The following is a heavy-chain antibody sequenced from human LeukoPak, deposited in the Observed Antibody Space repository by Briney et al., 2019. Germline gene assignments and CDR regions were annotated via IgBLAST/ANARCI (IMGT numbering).Heavy chain of an antibody. CDR1: GFTFSNYN. CDR3: AREPTYTSSWYSTCDY. V-gene: IGHV3-48*01. D-gene: IGHD6-13*01. CDR2: ISLSSTSI. Sequence: GGSLRLSCAASGFTFSNYNMNWVRQAPGKGLEWVSYISLSSTSIYYADSVKGRFTISRDNAKNSLYLQMNSLRAEDSAIYYCAREPTYTSSWYSTCDYWGQGTLVTISS. J-gene: IGHJ4*02.